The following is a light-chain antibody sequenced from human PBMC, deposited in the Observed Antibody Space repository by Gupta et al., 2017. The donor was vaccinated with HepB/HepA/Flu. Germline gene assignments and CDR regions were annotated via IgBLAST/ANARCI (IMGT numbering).Light chain of an antibody. CDR1: QSIGSW. CDR2: KAS. Sequence: DNQMTQSPSILSASVGDRVTITCRASQSIGSWLAWYQKKPGKAPKLLIYKASSLESGVPPRCSGSGSGTEFTLTISSLHPDDFATYYCQQYNGYFTFGPGTKVDIK. V-gene: IGKV1-5*03. CDR3: QQYNGYFT. J-gene: IGKJ3*01.